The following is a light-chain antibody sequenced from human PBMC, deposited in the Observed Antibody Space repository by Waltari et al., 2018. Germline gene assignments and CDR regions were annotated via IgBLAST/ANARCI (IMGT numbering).Light chain of an antibody. CDR1: QNIASY. CDR2: AAS. V-gene: IGKV1-39*01. Sequence: DIQMTQSPSSLSASVGDRDIITCRASQNIASYLNWYQQKPGKAPKVLIYAASTLQSGVPSRFSGSGSGTDFTLTISSLQPEDFATYYCQQSYYSVTFGPGTKVDI. J-gene: IGKJ3*01. CDR3: QQSYYSVT.